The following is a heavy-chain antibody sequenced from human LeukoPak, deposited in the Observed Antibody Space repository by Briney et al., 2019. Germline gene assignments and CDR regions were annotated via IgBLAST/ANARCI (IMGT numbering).Heavy chain of an antibody. CDR1: GFTFSSYS. J-gene: IGHJ6*03. CDR3: ARDGGDYYGYYYYMDV. CDR2: ISSSSSTI. V-gene: IGHV3-48*01. D-gene: IGHD2-21*02. Sequence: GGSLRLSCAASGFTFSSYSMNWVRQAPGKGLEWVSYISSSSSTIYYADSVKGRFTISRDNAKNSLYLQMNSLRAEDTAVYYCARDGGDYYGYYYYMDVWGKGTTVTVSS.